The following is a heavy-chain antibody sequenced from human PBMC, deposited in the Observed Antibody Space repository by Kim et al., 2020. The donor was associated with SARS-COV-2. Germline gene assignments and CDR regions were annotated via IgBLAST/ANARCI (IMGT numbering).Heavy chain of an antibody. CDR2: ISGSGGST. CDR1: GFTFSSYA. D-gene: IGHD4-17*01. CDR3: AKDSLVKYGDYGATLVG. J-gene: IGHJ4*02. V-gene: IGHV3-23*01. Sequence: GGSLRLSCAASGFTFSSYAMSWVRQAPGKGLEWVSAISGSGGSTYYADSVKGRFTISRDNSKNTLYLQMNSLRAEDTAVYYCAKDSLVKYGDYGATLVGWGQGTLVTVSS.